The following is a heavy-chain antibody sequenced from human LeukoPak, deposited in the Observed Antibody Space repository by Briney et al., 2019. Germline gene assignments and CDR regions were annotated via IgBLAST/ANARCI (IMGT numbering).Heavy chain of an antibody. CDR1: GYTFTGYY. V-gene: IGHV1-2*02. D-gene: IGHD3-22*01. CDR3: ARVCYYDSSGYYHNWFDP. J-gene: IGHJ5*02. Sequence: ASVKVSCKASGYTFTGYYMHWVRQAPGQGLEWMGWINPNSGGTNYAQKFQGRVTMTRDMSISTAYMELSRLRSDDTAVYYCARVCYYDSSGYYHNWFDPWGQGTLVTVSS. CDR2: INPNSGGT.